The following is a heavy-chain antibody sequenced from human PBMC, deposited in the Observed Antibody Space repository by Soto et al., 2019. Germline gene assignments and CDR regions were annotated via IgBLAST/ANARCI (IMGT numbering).Heavy chain of an antibody. CDR1: GFTFSSYA. Sequence: EVQLLESGGGLVQPGGSLRLSCAASGFTFSSYAMSWVRQAPGKGLEWVSVISGSGGSTYYADSVKGRFTISRDNSKNTLYLRMNSLRAEDTAVYYCAKGLAWLVLYGFDYWGQGTLVTVSS. J-gene: IGHJ4*02. D-gene: IGHD6-19*01. CDR2: ISGSGGST. V-gene: IGHV3-23*01. CDR3: AKGLAWLVLYGFDY.